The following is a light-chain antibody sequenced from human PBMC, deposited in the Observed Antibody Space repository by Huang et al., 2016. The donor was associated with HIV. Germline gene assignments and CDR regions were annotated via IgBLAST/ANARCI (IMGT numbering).Light chain of an antibody. V-gene: IGKV3D-15*01. Sequence: ERVMTQSPGTLSVSPGERATLSCRASQSVGNNLAWYQQRRGQAPRLLISGASTRATGTPARFSGSGAGTEFTLTISSLQSEDFAVYYCQQYNDWPPYTFGQGTKLEI. CDR3: QQYNDWPPYT. J-gene: IGKJ2*01. CDR1: QSVGNN. CDR2: GAS.